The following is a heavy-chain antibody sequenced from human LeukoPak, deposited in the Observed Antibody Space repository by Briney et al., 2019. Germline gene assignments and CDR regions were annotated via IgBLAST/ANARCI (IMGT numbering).Heavy chain of an antibody. CDR2: IIPIFGTA. V-gene: IGHV1-69*06. D-gene: IGHD2-2*01. J-gene: IGHJ5*02. CDR1: GGTFSSYA. CDR3: ATMGSSSSGRWFDP. Sequence: ASVKASCKASGGTFSSYAISWVRQAPGQGLEWMGGIIPIFGTANYAQKFQGRVTMTEDTSTDTAYMELSSLRSEDTAVYYCATMGSSSSGRWFDPWGQGTLVTVSS.